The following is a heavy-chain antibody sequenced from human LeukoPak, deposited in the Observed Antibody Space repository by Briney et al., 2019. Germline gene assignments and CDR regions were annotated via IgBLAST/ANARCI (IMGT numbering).Heavy chain of an antibody. CDR3: AREASNNYYSSGYV. CDR2: IYYRGSN. D-gene: IGHD3-22*01. Sequence: PSETLSLTCTVSGGSVRSSNYYWNCIRQLPGKGLEWIGYIYYRGSNNYNPPLKSQVTIPLDTSNNHFSLRLTSVTAADTAVYSCAREASNNYYSSGYVWGQGILVTASS. J-gene: IGHJ4*02. V-gene: IGHV4-61*03. CDR1: GGSVRSSNYY.